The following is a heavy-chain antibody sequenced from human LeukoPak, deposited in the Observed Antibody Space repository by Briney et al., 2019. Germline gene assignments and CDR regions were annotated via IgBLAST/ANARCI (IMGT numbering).Heavy chain of an antibody. CDR1: GFTFSSHA. Sequence: GGSLRLSCAASGFTFSSHATSWVRQGPGKGLEWVSAISNSGGSTWYADSVKGRFTISRDNSKNTLYLQMSSLRAEDTAVYYCAKDPPGGSSGWYDWGQGTLVTVSS. J-gene: IGHJ4*02. CDR2: ISNSGGST. D-gene: IGHD6-19*01. CDR3: AKDPPGGSSGWYD. V-gene: IGHV3-23*01.